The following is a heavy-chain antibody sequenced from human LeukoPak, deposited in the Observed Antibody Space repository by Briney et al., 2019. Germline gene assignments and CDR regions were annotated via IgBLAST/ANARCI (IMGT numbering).Heavy chain of an antibody. J-gene: IGHJ6*02. CDR2: INPNSGGT. V-gene: IGHV1-2*02. D-gene: IGHD2-2*02. Sequence: ASVKVSCKASGYTFTGYYMHWVRQAPGQGLEWMGWINPNSGGTNYAQKFQGRVTMTRDTSISTAYMELSRLRSDDTAVYYCXXXXXXXVXXAAIWRGDYYYYGMDVWGQGTTVTVSS. CDR3: XXXXXXXVXXAAIWRGDYYYYGMDV. CDR1: GYTFTGYY.